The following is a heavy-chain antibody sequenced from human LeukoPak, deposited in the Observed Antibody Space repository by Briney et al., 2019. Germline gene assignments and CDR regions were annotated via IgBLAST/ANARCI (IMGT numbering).Heavy chain of an antibody. V-gene: IGHV4-34*01. CDR1: GGSFSGYY. CDR3: ARLASSTSGYSACLFDY. D-gene: IGHD2-2*01. J-gene: IGHJ4*02. Sequence: SETLSLTCAVYGGSFSGYYWSWIRQPPGKGLEWIGEINHSGSTNYNPSLKSRVTISVDTSKNQFSLKLSSVPAADTAVYYCARLASSTSGYSACLFDYWGQGTLVTVSS. CDR2: INHSGST.